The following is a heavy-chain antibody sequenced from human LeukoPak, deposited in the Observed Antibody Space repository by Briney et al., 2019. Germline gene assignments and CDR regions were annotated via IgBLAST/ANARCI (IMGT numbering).Heavy chain of an antibody. D-gene: IGHD3-3*01. J-gene: IGHJ5*02. V-gene: IGHV4-59*01. CDR3: ARALTQFWPFDP. CDR2: IYYTGST. Sequence: SETLSLTCTVSGVSISSYYWSWIRQPPGKGLEWIGYIYYTGSTNYNPSLKSRVTISVDTSKNQFSLKLSSVTAADTAVYYCARALTQFWPFDPWGQGTLVTVSS. CDR1: GVSISSYY.